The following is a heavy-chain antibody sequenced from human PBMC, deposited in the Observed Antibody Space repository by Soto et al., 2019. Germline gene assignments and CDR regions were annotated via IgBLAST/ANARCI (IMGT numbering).Heavy chain of an antibody. CDR1: GGSFSGYY. CDR2: INHSGST. V-gene: IGHV4-34*01. Sequence: PSETLSLTCAVYGGSFSGYYWSWIRQPPGKGLEWIGEINHSGSTNYNPSLKSRVTISVDTSKNQFSLKLSSVTAADTAVYYCARAMRRPYYDILTGSLSLDYWGQGTLVTVSS. CDR3: ARAMRRPYYDILTGSLSLDY. D-gene: IGHD3-9*01. J-gene: IGHJ4*02.